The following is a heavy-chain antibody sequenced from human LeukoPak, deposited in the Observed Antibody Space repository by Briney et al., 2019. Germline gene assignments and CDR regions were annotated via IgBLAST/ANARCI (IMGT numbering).Heavy chain of an antibody. Sequence: PGGSLRLSCAASGFTFSSYGMHWVRQAPGKGLEWVAVISYDGSNKYYADSVKGRFTISRDNSKNTLYLQMNSLRAEDTAVYYCAKTPEYDSTGMDVWGQGTTVTVSS. CDR2: ISYDGSNK. CDR3: AKTPEYDSTGMDV. J-gene: IGHJ6*02. D-gene: IGHD3-22*01. V-gene: IGHV3-30*18. CDR1: GFTFSSYG.